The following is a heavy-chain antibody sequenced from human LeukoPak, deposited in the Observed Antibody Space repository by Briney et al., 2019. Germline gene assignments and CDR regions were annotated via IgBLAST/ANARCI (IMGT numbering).Heavy chain of an antibody. CDR3: ARAHWFLDYGDHPAVRNWFDP. D-gene: IGHD4-17*01. CDR2: ISSSGGTI. Sequence: GGSLRLSCAASGFTFSDYYMSWIRQAPGKGLEWVSYISSSGGTIYYADSVKGRFTISRDNAKNSLYLQMNSLRAEDTAVYYCARAHWFLDYGDHPAVRNWFDPWGQGTLVTVSS. J-gene: IGHJ5*02. CDR1: GFTFSDYY. V-gene: IGHV3-11*01.